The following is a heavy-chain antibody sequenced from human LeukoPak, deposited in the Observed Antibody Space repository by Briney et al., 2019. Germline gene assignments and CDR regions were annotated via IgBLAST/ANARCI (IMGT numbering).Heavy chain of an antibody. V-gene: IGHV1-2*02. J-gene: IGHJ4*02. CDR3: ARQNTGQLDY. CDR1: GYTFTDYY. CDR2: INAKSGDT. D-gene: IGHD2-8*02. Sequence: ASVKVSCKASGYTFTDYYMHWVRQAPGQGLEGLGWINAKSGDTKYAKKFQARVPMTRDTSITTTYMEVSRLSSDYTAVYYCARQNTGQLDYWGQGTLVTAS.